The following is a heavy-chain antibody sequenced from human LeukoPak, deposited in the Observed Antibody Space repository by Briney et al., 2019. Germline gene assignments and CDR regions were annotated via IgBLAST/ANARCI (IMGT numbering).Heavy chain of an antibody. CDR1: GGTFSSYA. D-gene: IGHD2-2*01. CDR3: ARVQSGVVPAAGVDY. CDR2: IIPIFGTA. Sequence: SVEVSCKASGGTFSSYAISWVRQAPGQGLEWMGGIIPIFGTANYAQKFQGRVTITADESTSTAYMELSSLRSEDTAVYYCARVQSGVVPAAGVDYWGQGTLVTVSS. V-gene: IGHV1-69*13. J-gene: IGHJ4*02.